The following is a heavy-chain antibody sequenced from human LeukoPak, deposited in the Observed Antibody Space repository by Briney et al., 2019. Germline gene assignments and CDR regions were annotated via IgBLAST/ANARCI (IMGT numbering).Heavy chain of an antibody. V-gene: IGHV3-30-3*01. Sequence: GGSLRLSCAASGFTFSSYAMHWVRQAPGKGLEWVAVISYDGSNKYYADSVKGRFTISRDNSKNTLYLQMNSLRVEDTAVYYCARARGYSYGSGALDPWGQGTLVTVSS. CDR2: ISYDGSNK. J-gene: IGHJ5*02. CDR1: GFTFSSYA. CDR3: ARARGYSYGSGALDP. D-gene: IGHD5-18*01.